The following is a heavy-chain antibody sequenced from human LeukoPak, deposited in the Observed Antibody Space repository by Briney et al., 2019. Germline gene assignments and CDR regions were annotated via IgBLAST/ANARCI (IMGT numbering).Heavy chain of an antibody. D-gene: IGHD6-6*01. V-gene: IGHV3-21*01. CDR2: ISSSSSYI. CDR3: ASPLYSSSSV. Sequence: TGGSLRLSCAASGFTFSSYVMNWVRQAPGKGLEWVSSISSSSSYIYYADSVKGRFTISRDNAKNSLYLQMNSLRAEDTAGYYCASPLYSSSSVWGQGTLVTVSS. J-gene: IGHJ4*02. CDR1: GFTFSSYV.